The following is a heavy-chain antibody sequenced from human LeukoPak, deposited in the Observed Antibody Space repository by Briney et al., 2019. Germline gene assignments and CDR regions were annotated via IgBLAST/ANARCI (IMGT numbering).Heavy chain of an antibody. CDR1: GFTFSSYA. V-gene: IGHV3-30-3*01. CDR2: ISYDGSNK. Sequence: GGSLRLSCAASGFTFSSYAMHWVRQAPGKGLEWVAVISYDGSNKYYADSVKGRFTISRDNSKNTLYLQMNSLRAEDTAVYHCARDRIAARVGILDYWGQGTLVTVSS. CDR3: ARDRIAARVGILDY. D-gene: IGHD6-6*01. J-gene: IGHJ4*02.